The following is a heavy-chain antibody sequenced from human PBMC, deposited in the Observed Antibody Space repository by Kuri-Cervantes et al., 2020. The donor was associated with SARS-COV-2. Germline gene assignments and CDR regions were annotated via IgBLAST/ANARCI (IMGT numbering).Heavy chain of an antibody. D-gene: IGHD3-22*01. V-gene: IGHV3-53*01. CDR3: ASIVTVDSSGYY. Sequence: GESLKISCAASGFTVSSNYMSWVRQAPGKGLEWVSVIYSGGSTYYADSVKGRFTISRDNPKNTLYLQMNSLRAEDTAVYYCASIVTVDSSGYYWGQGTLVTVSS. CDR2: IYSGGST. CDR1: GFTVSSNY. J-gene: IGHJ4*02.